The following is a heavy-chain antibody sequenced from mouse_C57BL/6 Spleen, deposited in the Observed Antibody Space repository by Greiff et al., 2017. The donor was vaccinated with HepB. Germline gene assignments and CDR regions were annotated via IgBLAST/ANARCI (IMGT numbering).Heavy chain of an antibody. V-gene: IGHV1-64*01. CDR3: ARSTGFAY. CDR1: GYTFTSYW. CDR2: IHPNSGST. Sequence: QVHVKQPGAELVKPGASVKLSCKASGYTFTSYWMHWVKQRPGQGLEWIGMIHPNSGSTNYNEKFKSKATLTVDKSSSTAYMQLSSLTSEDSAVYYCARSTGFAYWGQGTLVTVSA. J-gene: IGHJ3*01.